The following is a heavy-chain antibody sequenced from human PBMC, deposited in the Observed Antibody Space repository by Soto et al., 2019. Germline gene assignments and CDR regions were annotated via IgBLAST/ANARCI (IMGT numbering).Heavy chain of an antibody. J-gene: IGHJ6*02. CDR2: INPNSGNT. CDR3: ASPYCSGGSCRYRYYGMDV. V-gene: IGHV1-8*01. CDR1: GYTFTSYD. D-gene: IGHD2-15*01. Sequence: ASVKVSCKASGYTFTSYDINWVRQATGQGLEWMGWINPNSGNTSYAQKFQGRVTMTRDTSISTAYMELSRLRSDDTAVYYCASPYCSGGSCRYRYYGMDVWGQGTTVTVSS.